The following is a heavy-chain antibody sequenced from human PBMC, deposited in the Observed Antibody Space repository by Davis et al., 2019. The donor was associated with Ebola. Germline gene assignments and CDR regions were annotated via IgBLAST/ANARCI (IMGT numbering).Heavy chain of an antibody. CDR3: ARPSDDLSFDY. CDR2: IYPGDSDT. Sequence: GESLKISCKGSGYSFTSYWIGWVRQMPGQGLEWMGIIYPGDSDTKYSPSFQGQVPISADKSISTAYLQWSSLKASDTAMYYCARPSDDLSFDYWGQGTLVTVSS. D-gene: IGHD2-21*02. V-gene: IGHV5-51*01. J-gene: IGHJ4*02. CDR1: GYSFTSYW.